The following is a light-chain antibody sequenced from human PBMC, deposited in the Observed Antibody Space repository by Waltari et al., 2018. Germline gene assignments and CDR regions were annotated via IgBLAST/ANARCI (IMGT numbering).Light chain of an antibody. CDR3: QQFGSSVT. J-gene: IGKJ4*01. V-gene: IGKV3-20*01. CDR2: GAS. Sequence: EIVLTQSPGTLSLSPGERATLSCRASQSVRSKSLAWYQQKPGQAPRLLIHGASNRAPGIPDRISGGGSGTDFTLTISRLEPEDFAVYYWQQFGSSVTFGGGTKVEIK. CDR1: QSVRSKS.